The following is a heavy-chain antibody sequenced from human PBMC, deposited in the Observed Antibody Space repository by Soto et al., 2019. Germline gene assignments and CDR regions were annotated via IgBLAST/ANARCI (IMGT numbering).Heavy chain of an antibody. CDR3: ASDQGSGWPYFDS. Sequence: PGGSLRLSCAASGFTVSGNDLSWIRQAPGKGLEWVSSIGSSGRAIYYADSVKGRFTISRDNTKDSLYLHMSSLIAEDTASYYCASDQGSGWPYFDSWGQGTRVNVSS. J-gene: IGHJ4*02. CDR1: GFTVSGND. D-gene: IGHD6-19*01. V-gene: IGHV3-11*01. CDR2: IGSSGRAI.